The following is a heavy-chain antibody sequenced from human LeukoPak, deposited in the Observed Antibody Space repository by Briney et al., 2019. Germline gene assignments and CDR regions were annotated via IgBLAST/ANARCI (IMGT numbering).Heavy chain of an antibody. CDR1: GGSISSSIYY. CDR2: IYYSGST. CDR3: ARDQQQLVTYNWFDP. D-gene: IGHD6-13*01. J-gene: IGHJ5*02. Sequence: SETLSLTCTVSGGSISSSIYYWGWIRQPPGKGLEWIGSIYYSGSTYYNPSLKSRVTISVDTSKNQFSLKLSSVTAADTAVYYCARDQQQLVTYNWFDPWGQGTLVTVSS. V-gene: IGHV4-39*07.